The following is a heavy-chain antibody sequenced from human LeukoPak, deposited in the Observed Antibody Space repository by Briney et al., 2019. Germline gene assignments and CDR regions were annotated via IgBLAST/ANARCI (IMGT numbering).Heavy chain of an antibody. CDR3: ATRNFGDYGAFDI. D-gene: IGHD4-17*01. CDR2: VNPKSGNT. J-gene: IGHJ3*02. Sequence: ASVKVSCKASGYTFNNYDVNWVRQASGQGLEWMGWVNPKSGNTGYAQSFQGRVTMTRNTSISTAYMELSSLGSEDTAVYYCATRNFGDYGAFDIWGQGTMVTVSS. CDR1: GYTFNNYD. V-gene: IGHV1-8*01.